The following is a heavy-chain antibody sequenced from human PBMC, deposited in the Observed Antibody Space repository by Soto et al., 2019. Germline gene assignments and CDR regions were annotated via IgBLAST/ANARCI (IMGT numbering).Heavy chain of an antibody. CDR1: GGSFSGYY. CDR2: INHSGST. V-gene: IGHV4-34*01. J-gene: IGHJ4*02. Sequence: QVQLQQWGAGLLKPSETLSLTCAVYGGSFSGYYWSWIRQPPGKGLEWIGEINHSGSTNYNPSLKSRVTISVDTSKSQFSLKLSSVTAADTAVYYCARARAYGLDTYWVYWGQGTLVTVSS. CDR3: ARARAYGLDTYWVY. D-gene: IGHD5-18*01.